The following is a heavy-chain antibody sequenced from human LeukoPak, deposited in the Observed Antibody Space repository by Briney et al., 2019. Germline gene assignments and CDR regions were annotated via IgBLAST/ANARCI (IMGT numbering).Heavy chain of an antibody. D-gene: IGHD2-2*01. CDR3: AKGPVVPVATYFFDY. Sequence: GGSLRLSCAASGFTFGSYAMTWVRQAPGKGLKWVSAVSGSGDTTYYADSVQGRFSISRDNSKDTLYVQMNSLSPEDTAIYYCAKGPVVPVATYFFDYWGPGTLVIVSS. V-gene: IGHV3-23*01. CDR2: VSGSGDTT. J-gene: IGHJ4*02. CDR1: GFTFGSYA.